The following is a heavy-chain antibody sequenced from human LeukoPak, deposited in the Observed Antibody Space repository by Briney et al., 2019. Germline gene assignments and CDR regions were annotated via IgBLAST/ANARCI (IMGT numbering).Heavy chain of an antibody. J-gene: IGHJ5*02. CDR3: AKNGLLWFGDPIRGWFDP. D-gene: IGHD3-10*01. V-gene: IGHV3-30*18. CDR2: ISYDGSNK. CDR1: GLTFGTSG. Sequence: GGSLRLSCAASGLTFGTSGMHWVRQAPGKGLEWVAVISYDGSNKYYADSVKGRFTISRDNSKNTLYLQMNSLRAEDTAVYYCAKNGLLWFGDPIRGWFDPWGQGTLVTVSS.